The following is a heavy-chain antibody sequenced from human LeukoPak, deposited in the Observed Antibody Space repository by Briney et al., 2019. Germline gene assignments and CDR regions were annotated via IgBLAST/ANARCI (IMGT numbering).Heavy chain of an antibody. D-gene: IGHD2-2*01. CDR2: IYYSGST. CDR3: ARGLVVPAAIRYYYHGMDV. CDR1: GGSFSGYY. V-gene: IGHV4-34*09. Sequence: KPSETLSLTCAVYGGSFSGYYWSWIRQPPGKGLEWIGYIYYSGSTYYNPSLKSRVTISVDTSKNQFSLKLSSVTAADTAVYYCARGLVVPAAIRYYYHGMDVWGQGTTVTVSS. J-gene: IGHJ6*02.